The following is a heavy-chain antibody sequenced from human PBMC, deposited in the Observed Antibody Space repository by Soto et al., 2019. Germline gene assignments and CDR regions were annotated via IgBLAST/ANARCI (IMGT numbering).Heavy chain of an antibody. Sequence: QVQLQESGPGLVKPSGTLSLTCAVSSGSISSSNWWSWVRQPPGKGLEWIGEIYHSGSTNYNPSLKSRVTISVDNSKNQFSLKLSSVTASDTAVYYCARFPVAGPQQRTQDDYWGQGTLVTVSS. CDR1: SGSISSSNW. V-gene: IGHV4-4*02. J-gene: IGHJ4*02. CDR3: ARFPVAGPQQRTQDDY. D-gene: IGHD6-19*01. CDR2: IYHSGST.